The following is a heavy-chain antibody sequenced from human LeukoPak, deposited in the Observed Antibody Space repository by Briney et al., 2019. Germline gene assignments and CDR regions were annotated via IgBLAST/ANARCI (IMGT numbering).Heavy chain of an antibody. D-gene: IGHD5-24*01. CDR3: ASRRRPDAFDI. J-gene: IGHJ3*02. CDR1: GFTFSSYN. V-gene: IGHV3-21*01. Sequence: GGSLRLSCAASGFTFSSYNMNWVRQAPGKGLEWVSSITSSSTYIYYADSVKGRFTISRDNARNSLYLQMNSLRAEDTAVYYCASRRRPDAFDIWGQGTMVTVSS. CDR2: ITSSSTYI.